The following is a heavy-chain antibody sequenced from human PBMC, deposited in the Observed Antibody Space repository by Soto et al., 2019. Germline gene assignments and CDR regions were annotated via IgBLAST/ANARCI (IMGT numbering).Heavy chain of an antibody. V-gene: IGHV4-4*02. CDR2: IYHSGST. CDR1: GGSISSSNW. Sequence: SETLSLTCAVSGGSISSSNWWSWARQPPGKGLEWIGEIYHSGSTNYNPSLKSRVTISVDKSRNQFSLKLSSVTAADTAVYYCARGGYSYGYHYGMDAWGQGTTVTVSS. J-gene: IGHJ6*02. D-gene: IGHD5-18*01. CDR3: ARGGYSYGYHYGMDA.